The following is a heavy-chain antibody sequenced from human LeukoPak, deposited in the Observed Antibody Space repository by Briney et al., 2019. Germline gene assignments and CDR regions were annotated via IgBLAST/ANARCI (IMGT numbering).Heavy chain of an antibody. Sequence: ASVKVSCKASVYTFTGYYIHWVRQAPGQGLEWMGWINPNSGGTNYAQKFQGRVTLNRDTSISTAYMELRRLRSDDTAVYYCAMGILAGFPFVVPWGQGTLVSVSS. V-gene: IGHV1-2*02. J-gene: IGHJ5*02. CDR1: VYTFTGYY. D-gene: IGHD3-9*01. CDR2: INPNSGGT. CDR3: AMGILAGFPFVVP.